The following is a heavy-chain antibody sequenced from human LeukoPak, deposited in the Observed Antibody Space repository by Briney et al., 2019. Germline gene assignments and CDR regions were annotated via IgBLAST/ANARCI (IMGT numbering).Heavy chain of an antibody. Sequence: GGSLRLSCTASGFTISTYWMSWVRQAPGKGLEWVANINQDGSKKYYVDSVKGRFTVSRDNVKNSVYLQMNSLRAEDTAVYSCARAVAAADSYWGRGTLVTVSS. V-gene: IGHV3-7*04. D-gene: IGHD6-13*01. CDR2: INQDGSKK. J-gene: IGHJ4*02. CDR1: GFTISTYW. CDR3: ARAVAAADSY.